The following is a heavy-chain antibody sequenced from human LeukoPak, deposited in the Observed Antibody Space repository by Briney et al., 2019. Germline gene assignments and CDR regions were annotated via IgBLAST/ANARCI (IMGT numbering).Heavy chain of an antibody. J-gene: IGHJ4*02. D-gene: IGHD6-19*01. CDR2: IRNRANSYTT. Sequence: GGSLRLSCAASGFTFTDHYMDWVRQAPGKGLEWVGRIRNRANSYTTEYAASVKGRFTISRDDSQNSVYLHMNSLKSENTAVYYCARGNIAVAGFDYWGQGTLVTVSS. CDR3: ARGNIAVAGFDY. CDR1: GFTFTDHY. V-gene: IGHV3-72*01.